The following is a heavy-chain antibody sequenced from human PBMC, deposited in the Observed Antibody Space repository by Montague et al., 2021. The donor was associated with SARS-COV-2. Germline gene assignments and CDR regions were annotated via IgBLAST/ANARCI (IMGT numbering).Heavy chain of an antibody. V-gene: IGHV4-59*12. J-gene: IGHJ4*02. CDR2: IYHSGGN. CDR1: GGSISSYY. D-gene: IGHD5-18*01. Sequence: SETLSLTCSVSGGSISSYYWSWIRQPPGKRLEWIGHIYHSGGNNYNPSLRSRSTISLDASKNRNSLKLKSVTAADTAVYYCARGIRRTWIQLWVRSGFDYWGQGTLVTVSS. CDR3: ARGIRRTWIQLWVRSGFDY.